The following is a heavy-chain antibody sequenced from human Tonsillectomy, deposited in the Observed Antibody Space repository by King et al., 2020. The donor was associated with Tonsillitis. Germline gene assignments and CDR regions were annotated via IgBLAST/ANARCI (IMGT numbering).Heavy chain of an antibody. CDR3: ARPNVYDYYDGGAYWPDAFDI. D-gene: IGHD3-22*01. CDR1: GYSFAKYW. V-gene: IGHV5-51*01. J-gene: IGHJ3*02. Sequence: VQLVESGAEVKKPGESLKISCKGSGYSFAKYWIGWVRQMPGKGLEWMGIIYPGDSYTKYSPSFQGQVTISADKSISTAYLQWSSLKASDTAMYYCARPNVYDYYDGGAYWPDAFDIWGQGTMVTVSS. CDR2: IYPGDSYT.